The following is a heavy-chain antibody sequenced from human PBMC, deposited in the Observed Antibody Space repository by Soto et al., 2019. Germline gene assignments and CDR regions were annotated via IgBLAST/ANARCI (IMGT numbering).Heavy chain of an antibody. V-gene: IGHV3-7*01. CDR3: AKDIWYNWNYFDY. CDR1: GFTFSSYW. Sequence: PGGSLRLSCAASGFTFSSYWMSWVRQAPGKGLEWVANIKQDGSEKYYVDSVKGRFTISRDNAKNSLYLQMNSLRAEDTAVYYCAKDIWYNWNYFDYWGQGTLVTVSS. J-gene: IGHJ4*02. D-gene: IGHD1-20*01. CDR2: IKQDGSEK.